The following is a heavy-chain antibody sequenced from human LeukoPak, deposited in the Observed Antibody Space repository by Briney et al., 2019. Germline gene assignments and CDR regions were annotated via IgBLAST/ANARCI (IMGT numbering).Heavy chain of an antibody. CDR1: GFTFRNYA. J-gene: IGHJ4*02. D-gene: IGHD6-19*01. CDR3: AKDPSTLYSSGLDF. V-gene: IGHV3-30*02. CDR2: IGYDGDNK. Sequence: TGGSLRLSCAASGFTFRNYAMHWVRQAPGKGLEWVAIIGYDGDNKYYADSVKGRFTISRDNSKNTLSLQMNSLRGEDTAAYYCAKDPSTLYSSGLDFWGQGTLVTVSS.